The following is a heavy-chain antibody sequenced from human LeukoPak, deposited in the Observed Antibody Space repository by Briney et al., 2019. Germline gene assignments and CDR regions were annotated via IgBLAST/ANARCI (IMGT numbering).Heavy chain of an antibody. Sequence: ASVKVSCTASGYSFTAFYIHWLRQPPGQGLEWMGWIHPRSGDTNYAQKFQGRVTMTRDTSINTAYMDLNSLRSDDTAVYYCARDGEYGSGSYYRGCFDYWGAGALLTVSS. CDR1: GYSFTAFY. J-gene: IGHJ4*02. V-gene: IGHV1-2*02. D-gene: IGHD3-10*01. CDR3: ARDGEYGSGSYYRGCFDY. CDR2: IHPRSGDT.